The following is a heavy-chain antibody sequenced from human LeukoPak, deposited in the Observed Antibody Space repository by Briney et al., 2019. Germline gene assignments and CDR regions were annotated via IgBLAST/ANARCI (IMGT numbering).Heavy chain of an antibody. J-gene: IGHJ4*02. CDR2: IYTSGST. CDR3: ARYSGSYIDY. D-gene: IGHD1-26*01. Sequence: SQTLSLTCTVSGGSISSGSYYWSWIRQPAGKGLEWIGRIYTSGSTYYNPSLKSRVTISVDTSKNQFSLKLSSVTAADTAVYYCARYSGSYIDYWGQGTLVTVSS. V-gene: IGHV4-61*02. CDR1: GGSISSGSYY.